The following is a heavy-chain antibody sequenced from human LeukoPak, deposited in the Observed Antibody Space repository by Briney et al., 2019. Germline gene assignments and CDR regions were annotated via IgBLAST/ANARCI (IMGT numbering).Heavy chain of an antibody. CDR2: IYTSGST. CDR3: ARSGTYYYDSSGYYYGDWFDP. J-gene: IGHJ5*02. Sequence: SSETLSLTCTVSGGSISSYYWSWIRQPAGKGLEWIGRIYTSGSTNYNPSLKSRVTMSVDTSKNQFSLKLSSVTAADTAVYYCARSGTYYYDSSGYYYGDWFDPWGQGTLVTVSS. V-gene: IGHV4-4*07. D-gene: IGHD3-22*01. CDR1: GGSISSYY.